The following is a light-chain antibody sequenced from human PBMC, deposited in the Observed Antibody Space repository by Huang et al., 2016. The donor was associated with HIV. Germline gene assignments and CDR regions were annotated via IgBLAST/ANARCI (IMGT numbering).Light chain of an antibody. J-gene: IGKJ2*01. CDR1: QDISSA. Sequence: IQMTQSPSFLSASVGDRVTITFRASQDISSALNWYQQDPGKAPKLLLYAASRLQSGVPSRFSGSGSGTEYSLTISSLQPEDFATYYCQQYYASMYTFGQGTKLEIK. V-gene: IGKV1-NL1*01. CDR3: QQYYASMYT. CDR2: AAS.